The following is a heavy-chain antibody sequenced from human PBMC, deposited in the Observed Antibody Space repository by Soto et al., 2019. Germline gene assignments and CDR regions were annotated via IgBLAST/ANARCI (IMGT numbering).Heavy chain of an antibody. V-gene: IGHV3-53*04. Sequence: EVQLEESGGGLVQPGGSLRLSCAVSGLTVSSNYMSWVRQAPGKGLEWVSVLYSGGDTYYADSVRGRFTISRHNSKNTLFIQMNGLRAEDTAVYYCARGPYGTGGDYYYGMDVWGQGTTVTVSS. J-gene: IGHJ6*02. D-gene: IGHD3-10*01. CDR2: LYSGGDT. CDR3: ARGPYGTGGDYYYGMDV. CDR1: GLTVSSNY.